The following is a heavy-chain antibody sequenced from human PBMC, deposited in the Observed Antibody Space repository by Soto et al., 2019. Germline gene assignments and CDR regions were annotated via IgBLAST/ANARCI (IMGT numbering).Heavy chain of an antibody. D-gene: IGHD3-22*01. CDR1: GCTFSSYS. CDR2: ISSSSSTI. J-gene: IGHJ4*02. CDR3: AREDNNYYDSSGYHLRYDY. Sequence: GGSPRLSCAASGCTFSSYSMSWVRQATGKGLEWVSYISSSSSTIYYADSVKGRFTISRDNAKNSLYLQMNSLRAEDTAVYYCAREDNNYYDSSGYHLRYDYWGQGTLVTVSS. V-gene: IGHV3-48*01.